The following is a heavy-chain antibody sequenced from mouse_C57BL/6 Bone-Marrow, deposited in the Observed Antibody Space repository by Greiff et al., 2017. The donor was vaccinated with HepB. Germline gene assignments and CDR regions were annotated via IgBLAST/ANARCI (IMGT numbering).Heavy chain of an antibody. Sequence: EVMLVESGGGLVQPGGSLKLSCAASGFTFSDYYMYWVRQTPEKRLEWVAYISNGGGSTYYPDTVKGRFTISRDNAKNTLYLQMSRLKSEDTAMYYCARHTGYYGSSFAYWGQGTLVTVSA. CDR3: ARHTGYYGSSFAY. D-gene: IGHD1-1*01. J-gene: IGHJ3*01. CDR1: GFTFSDYY. CDR2: ISNGGGST. V-gene: IGHV5-12*01.